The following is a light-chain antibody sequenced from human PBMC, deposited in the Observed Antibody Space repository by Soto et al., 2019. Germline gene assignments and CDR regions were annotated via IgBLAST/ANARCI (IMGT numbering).Light chain of an antibody. CDR3: QQYGSSYT. J-gene: IGKJ2*01. CDR2: DAS. CDR1: QSVSRY. V-gene: IGKV3-20*01. Sequence: EIVLTQSPGTLSLSPGERATLSCRASQSVSRYLAWYQQKPGQAPRLLIYDASRRATGIPDRFSGSGSGTDFTLTISRLEPEDFAVYYWQQYGSSYTFGQGTKLEIK.